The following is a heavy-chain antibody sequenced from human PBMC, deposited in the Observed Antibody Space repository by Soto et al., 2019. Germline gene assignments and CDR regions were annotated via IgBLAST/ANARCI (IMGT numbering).Heavy chain of an antibody. CDR3: ARVLAGRASYYMDV. CDR2: INSDGSST. J-gene: IGHJ6*03. Sequence: EVQLVESGGGLVQPGGSLRLSCAASGFTFSSYWMHWVRQAPGKGLVWVSRINSDGSSTSYADSVKGRFTISRDNAKKTLYLQMNSLRADDTAVYYCARVLAGRASYYMDVWGKGTTVTVSS. D-gene: IGHD6-19*01. CDR1: GFTFSSYW. V-gene: IGHV3-74*01.